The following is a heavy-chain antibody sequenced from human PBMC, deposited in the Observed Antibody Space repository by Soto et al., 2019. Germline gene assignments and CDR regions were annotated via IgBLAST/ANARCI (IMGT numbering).Heavy chain of an antibody. CDR1: GGTFSIYA. CDR3: ARTPLTIVVVPAAPLAWFDP. Sequence: SVKVSCKASGGTFSIYAISWVRQDPGQGLEWMGGIIPIFGTANYAQKFQGRVTITADESTSTAYMELSSLRSEDTAVYYCARTPLTIVVVPAAPLAWFDPWGQGTLVTVSS. D-gene: IGHD2-2*01. CDR2: IIPIFGTA. J-gene: IGHJ5*02. V-gene: IGHV1-69*13.